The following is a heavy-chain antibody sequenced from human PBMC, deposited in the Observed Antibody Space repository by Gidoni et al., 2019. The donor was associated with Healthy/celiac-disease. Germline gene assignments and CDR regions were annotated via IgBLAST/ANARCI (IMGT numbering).Heavy chain of an antibody. V-gene: IGHV3-21*01. D-gene: IGHD6-19*01. J-gene: IGHJ5*02. Sequence: EVQLVESGGGLVKPGGSLRLSCAASGFTFSSYSMNWVRQAPGKGLEWVSSISSSSSYIYYADSVKGRFTISRDNAKNSLYLQMNSLRAEDTAVYYCARDQRGSSGGWFDPWGQGTLVTVSS. CDR2: ISSSSSYI. CDR3: ARDQRGSSGGWFDP. CDR1: GFTFSSYS.